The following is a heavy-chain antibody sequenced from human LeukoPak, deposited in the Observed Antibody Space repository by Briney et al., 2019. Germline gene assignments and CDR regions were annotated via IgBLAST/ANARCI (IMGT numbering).Heavy chain of an antibody. J-gene: IGHJ5*02. Sequence: GASVKVSCKASGYTFTSYGISWVRQAPGQGLEWTGWISAYNGNTNYAQKLQGRVTMTTDTSTSTAYMELRSLRSDDTAVYYCAREITRYYYDSSGYQPFDPWGQGTLVTVSS. V-gene: IGHV1-18*01. CDR1: GYTFTSYG. CDR2: ISAYNGNT. D-gene: IGHD3-22*01. CDR3: AREITRYYYDSSGYQPFDP.